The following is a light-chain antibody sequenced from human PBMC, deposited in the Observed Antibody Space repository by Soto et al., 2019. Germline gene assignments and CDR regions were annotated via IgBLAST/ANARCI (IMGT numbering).Light chain of an antibody. Sequence: QSALTQPPSASGSPGQSLTISCTGTSRDVGAHNYVSWYQQNPGKAPKLMLYDVNKRPSGVPDRFSGAKSGNTASLTVSGLQAEDEADYYCSSYAGGNNWVFGGGTKVTVL. CDR3: SSYAGGNNWV. V-gene: IGLV2-8*01. CDR2: DVN. CDR1: SRDVGAHNY. J-gene: IGLJ3*02.